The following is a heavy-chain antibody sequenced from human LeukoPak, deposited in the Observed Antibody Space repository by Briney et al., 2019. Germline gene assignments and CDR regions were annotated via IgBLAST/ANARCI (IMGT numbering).Heavy chain of an antibody. CDR2: IYYSGST. J-gene: IGHJ5*02. D-gene: IGHD6-19*01. Sequence: PSETLSLTCTVSGGSISSGGYYWSWIRQHPGKGLEWIGYIYYSGSTYYNPSLKSRVTISADTSKNQFSLKLSSVTAADTAVYYCARAMDSSGWYGLYNWFDPWGQGTLVTVSS. CDR1: GGSISSGGYY. CDR3: ARAMDSSGWYGLYNWFDP. V-gene: IGHV4-31*03.